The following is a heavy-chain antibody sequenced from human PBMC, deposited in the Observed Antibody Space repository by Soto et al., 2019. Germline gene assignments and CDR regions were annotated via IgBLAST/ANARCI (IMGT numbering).Heavy chain of an antibody. CDR3: ARECGGDCSNAFDL. J-gene: IGHJ3*01. CDR1: GFTVSSNY. Sequence: VQLVESGGGLVQPGGSLRLSCAASGFTVSSNYMNWVRQAPGKGLEWLSVLYSGAGTYYADSVKDRFTISRDNSKNTLYLQSNSLRAEDTAIYYCARECGGDCSNAFDLWGQGTMVTVSP. D-gene: IGHD2-21*01. V-gene: IGHV3-66*01. CDR2: LYSGAGT.